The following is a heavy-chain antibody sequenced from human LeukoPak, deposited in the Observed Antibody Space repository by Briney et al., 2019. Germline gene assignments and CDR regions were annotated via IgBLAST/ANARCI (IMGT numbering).Heavy chain of an antibody. Sequence: PGGSLRLSCAASEFTFFTYSMSWVRQAPGKGLEWVANIKQDGSEKYYVDSVKGRFTISRDNSKNTLYLQMNSLRAEDTAVYYCAREAAPILRYFDWSYTNDAFDIWGQGTMVTVSS. CDR2: IKQDGSEK. V-gene: IGHV3-7*01. D-gene: IGHD3-9*01. CDR3: AREAAPILRYFDWSYTNDAFDI. CDR1: EFTFFTYS. J-gene: IGHJ3*02.